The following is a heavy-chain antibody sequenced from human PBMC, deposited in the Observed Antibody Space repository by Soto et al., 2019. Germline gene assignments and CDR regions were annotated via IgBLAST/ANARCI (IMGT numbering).Heavy chain of an antibody. D-gene: IGHD6-13*01. V-gene: IGHV6-1*01. CDR2: TYYRSKWNN. CDR1: GDSVSSNSAA. CDR3: ARGWQLDD. J-gene: IGHJ4*01. Sequence: SQTLSLTCVISGDSVSSNSAAWNWIRQSPSRGLEWLGRTYYRSKWNNDYAGSVKSRMTINSDTSKNQFSLQLNSVTPEDTAVYYCARGWQLDDWGHGILVTVSS.